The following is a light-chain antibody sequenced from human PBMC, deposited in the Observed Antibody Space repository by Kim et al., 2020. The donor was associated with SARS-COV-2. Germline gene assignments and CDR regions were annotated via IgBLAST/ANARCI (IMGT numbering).Light chain of an antibody. Sequence: VSPGERATLSCRASQSVSTNLAWYQQKPGQAPRLLIYGASTRATGIPARFSGSGSGTEFTLTISSLQSEDFAVYYCQQYNNWPGTFGQGTKVDIK. CDR2: GAS. CDR3: QQYNNWPGT. V-gene: IGKV3-15*01. CDR1: QSVSTN. J-gene: IGKJ1*01.